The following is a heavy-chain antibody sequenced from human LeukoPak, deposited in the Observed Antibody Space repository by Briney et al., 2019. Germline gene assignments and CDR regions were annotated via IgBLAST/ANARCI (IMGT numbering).Heavy chain of an antibody. J-gene: IGHJ3*02. V-gene: IGHV3-7*01. CDR3: ARRYHFDSSGLHWRSPFDI. D-gene: IGHD3-22*01. Sequence: GGSLRLSCAASGFTLSHFWMSWVRQAPGKGLEWVANIRQDGGETYYVDSVKGRFTISRDNAKTSLYLQMTSLRAEDAAVYYCARRYHFDSSGLHWRSPFDIWGQGTMVAVSS. CDR1: GFTLSHFW. CDR2: IRQDGGET.